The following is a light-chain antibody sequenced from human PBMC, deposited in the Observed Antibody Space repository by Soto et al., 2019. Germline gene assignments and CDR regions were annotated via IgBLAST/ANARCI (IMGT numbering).Light chain of an antibody. V-gene: IGLV1-44*01. J-gene: IGLJ2*01. Sequence: QSVLTQPPSASGTPGQRVTISCSGSSSNIGTNTVNWYQQLPGTAPKLLIYTNNQRPSGVPDRFSGSMSGTSASLAISGLQSEDEADYYCAAWDGSLNGVLFGGGTKLTVL. CDR1: SSNIGTNT. CDR3: AAWDGSLNGVL. CDR2: TNN.